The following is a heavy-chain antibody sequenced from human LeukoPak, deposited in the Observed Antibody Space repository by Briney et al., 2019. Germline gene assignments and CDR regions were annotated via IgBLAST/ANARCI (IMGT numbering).Heavy chain of an antibody. V-gene: IGHV3-74*01. J-gene: IGHJ4*02. CDR3: VRKLGGPLDC. D-gene: IGHD3-16*01. CDR1: GFISSDSW. Sequence: GGSLRLSCAASGFISSDSWIHWVRQGPGGGLVWVSRLNPDETITNYADSVKGRFTISRDNAKNSVYLHMNSLRVDDTAVYYCVRKLGGPLDCGGRGTLVTVP. CDR2: LNPDETIT.